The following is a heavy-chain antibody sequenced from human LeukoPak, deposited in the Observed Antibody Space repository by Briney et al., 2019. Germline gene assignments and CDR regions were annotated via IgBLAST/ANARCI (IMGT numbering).Heavy chain of an antibody. CDR1: GLTFSNYA. V-gene: IGHV3-23*01. CDR2: IGGSDGST. J-gene: IGHJ4*02. CDR3: AKGFRTTMVRGVLITPYYFDY. Sequence: GGSLRLSCAVSGLTFSNYAMNWVRQAPGTGLEWVSTIGGSDGSTFYADSVKGRFTISRDNSKNTLYLQMNSLRGEDTAVYYCAKGFRTTMVRGVLITPYYFDYWGQGTLVTVSS. D-gene: IGHD3-10*01.